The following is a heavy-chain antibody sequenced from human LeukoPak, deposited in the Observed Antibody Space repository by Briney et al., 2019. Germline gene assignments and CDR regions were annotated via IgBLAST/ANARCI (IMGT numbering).Heavy chain of an antibody. V-gene: IGHV3-7*01. CDR3: GRALGSSSADY. J-gene: IGHJ4*02. CDR2: IKQDGSEK. Sequence: GGSLRLSCAASGFTFTNFWMSWVRQAPGKGLEWVANIKQDGSEKYYVDSVEGRFTISRDNAKNSVSLQMNSLRGEDTAVYYCGRALGSSSADYWGQGTLVTVSS. CDR1: GFTFTNFW. D-gene: IGHD6-6*01.